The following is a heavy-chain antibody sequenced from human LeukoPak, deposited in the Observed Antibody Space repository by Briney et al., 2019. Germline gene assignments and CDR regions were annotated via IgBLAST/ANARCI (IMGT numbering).Heavy chain of an antibody. Sequence: PGGSLRLSCAASGFTFNIYSMNWVRQAPGKGLEWVSYISSSGSTIYYADSVKGRFTISRDNAKNSLYLQMNSLRAEDTAVYYCARYGYGGGFAGYYYYYYMDIWGKGTTVTISS. J-gene: IGHJ6*03. V-gene: IGHV3-48*04. CDR2: ISSSGSTI. CDR3: ARYGYGGGFAGYYYYYYMDI. CDR1: GFTFNIYS. D-gene: IGHD5-18*01.